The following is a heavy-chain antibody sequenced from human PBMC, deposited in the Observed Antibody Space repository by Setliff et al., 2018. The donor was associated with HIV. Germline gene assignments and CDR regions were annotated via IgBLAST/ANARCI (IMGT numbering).Heavy chain of an antibody. CDR2: ISGSGYP. V-gene: IGHV3-48*03. Sequence: PGGSLRLSCAASGFTFSTSEMNWVRQAPGKGLEWVSYISGSGYPYYADSVKGRFTISRDNSKNTLFLQMDSLRAEDTALYYCAKQRYYDGNDGFDVWGQGTMVTVSS. J-gene: IGHJ3*01. CDR1: GFTFSTSE. CDR3: AKQRYYDGNDGFDV. D-gene: IGHD3-3*01.